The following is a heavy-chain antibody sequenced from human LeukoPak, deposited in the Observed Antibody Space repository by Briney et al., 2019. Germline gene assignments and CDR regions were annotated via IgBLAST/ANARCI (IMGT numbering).Heavy chain of an antibody. CDR1: GLTFSSHW. V-gene: IGHV3-30*03. Sequence: GGSLRLSCAASGLTFSSHWMHWVRQAPGRGLEWVTIISYDGSEKFYADSVKGRFTISRDNSKNTLYLQMDSLRVEDTAVYYCARDSANGMDVWGQGTAVTVSS. CDR3: ARDSANGMDV. D-gene: IGHD6-25*01. J-gene: IGHJ6*02. CDR2: ISYDGSEK.